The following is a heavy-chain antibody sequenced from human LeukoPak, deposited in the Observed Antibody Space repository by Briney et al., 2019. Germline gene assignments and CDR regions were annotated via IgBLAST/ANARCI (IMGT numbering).Heavy chain of an antibody. CDR1: GYTFTGYY. D-gene: IGHD5-12*01. CDR3: ARAWLRLNPYFDY. J-gene: IGHJ4*02. V-gene: IGHV1-2*02. CDR2: INPNSCGT. Sequence: ASVKVSCKASGYTFTGYYMHWVRQAPGQGLEWMGWINPNSCGTNYAQKFQGRGTMTRDTSISTSYMELSRLRSDDTAVYYCARAWLRLNPYFDYWGQGTLVTVSS.